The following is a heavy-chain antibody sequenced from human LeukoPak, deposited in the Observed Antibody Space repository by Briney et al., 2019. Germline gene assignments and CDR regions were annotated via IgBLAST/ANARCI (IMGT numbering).Heavy chain of an antibody. CDR2: IYSGGST. J-gene: IGHJ2*01. CDR3: ARSPRIYDSSGYYLVEYFDL. Sequence: GGSLRLSCAASGFTVSTNYMSWVRQAPGKGLEWVSIIYSGGSTSYADFVKGRFTISRDISKNTLFLQMSSLRAEDTAVYYCARSPRIYDSSGYYLVEYFDLWGRGTLVTVSS. D-gene: IGHD3-22*01. CDR1: GFTVSTNY. V-gene: IGHV3-53*01.